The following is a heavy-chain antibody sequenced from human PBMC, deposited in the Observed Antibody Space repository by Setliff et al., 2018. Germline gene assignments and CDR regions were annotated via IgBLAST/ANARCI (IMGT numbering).Heavy chain of an antibody. D-gene: IGHD1-26*01. J-gene: IGHJ4*02. Sequence: GGSLRLSCAASGFTFSEEWMSWVRQAPGKGLEWIGRIKSEIAGGTTDYGAPVKGRFTISRDDSKNTLLLQMNNLKTEDTALYHCTTAHYTGNSRTLDFWGPGTLVTVSS. CDR1: GFTFSEEW. CDR3: TTAHYTGNSRTLDF. CDR2: IKSEIAGGTT. V-gene: IGHV3-15*01.